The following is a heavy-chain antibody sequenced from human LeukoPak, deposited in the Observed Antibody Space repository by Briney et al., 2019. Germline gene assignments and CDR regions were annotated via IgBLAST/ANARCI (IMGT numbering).Heavy chain of an antibody. CDR2: INPSGGST. Sequence: ASVKVSCKASGYTFTDYYMHWVRQAPGQGLEWMGIINPSGGSTSYALKFQGRVTMTRDMSTSTAYMELSSLRSEDTAVYYCARGPFVLTAEEDIVLMVYAIRGYYMDVWGKGTTVTVSS. J-gene: IGHJ6*03. CDR1: GYTFTDYY. V-gene: IGHV1-46*01. CDR3: ARGPFVLTAEEDIVLMVYAIRGYYMDV. D-gene: IGHD2-8*01.